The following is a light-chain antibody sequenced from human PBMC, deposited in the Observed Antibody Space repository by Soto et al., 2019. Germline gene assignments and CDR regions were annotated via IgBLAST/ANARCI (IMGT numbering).Light chain of an antibody. CDR2: GAS. V-gene: IGKV3-15*01. J-gene: IGKJ1*01. CDR3: QQYNRYSRT. Sequence: VTTQAPATLSVSPGERATLSCRASQTINNNVAWYQLKDGQVPRLVIYGASTRATDIPARFSGSVSGTEFTLTISSLQPDDFATYYCQQYNRYSRTFGQGTKVDI. CDR1: QTINNN.